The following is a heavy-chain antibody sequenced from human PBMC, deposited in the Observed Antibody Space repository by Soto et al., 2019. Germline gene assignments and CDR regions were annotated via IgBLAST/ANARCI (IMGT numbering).Heavy chain of an antibody. CDR3: APLSVSLSGPYGIHV. Sequence: XGTLSLTCSVSGYSATSSDYYWAWIRQPPGKGLEWIGSMFYSGLTYYNPSLKSRVTLSVDTSKNQFSVRLNSVTAADTAVYYCAPLSVSLSGPYGIHVWGQGTTVTVSS. D-gene: IGHD2-15*01. V-gene: IGHV4-39*01. CDR1: GYSATSSDYY. CDR2: MFYSGLT. J-gene: IGHJ6*02.